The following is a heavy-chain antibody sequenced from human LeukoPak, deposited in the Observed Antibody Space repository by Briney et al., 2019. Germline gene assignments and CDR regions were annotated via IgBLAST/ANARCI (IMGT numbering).Heavy chain of an antibody. Sequence: GGSLRLSCAASGFTFSSYWMSWVRQAPGKGLEWVANIKHDGSEKYYVDSVKGRFTISRDNAKNSLYLQMSSLRAEDTAVYYCARDIAAASTLYFYYYMDVWGKGTTVTISS. D-gene: IGHD6-13*01. J-gene: IGHJ6*03. CDR1: GFTFSSYW. CDR2: IKHDGSEK. V-gene: IGHV3-7*01. CDR3: ARDIAAASTLYFYYYMDV.